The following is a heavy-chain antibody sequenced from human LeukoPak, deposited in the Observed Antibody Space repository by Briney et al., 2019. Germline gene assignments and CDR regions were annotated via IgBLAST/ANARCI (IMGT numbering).Heavy chain of an antibody. D-gene: IGHD6-19*01. CDR3: ARVMGSGWTGFGH. CDR1: GGSITGYY. V-gene: IGHV4-59*01. J-gene: IGHJ4*02. Sequence: SETLSLTCTVSGGSITGYYWSWIRQAPGKGLEWIGYTYDSGYTNYNPSLKSRVTISVDTSKNQFSLRLTSVTAADTAIYYCARVMGSGWTGFGHWGQGTLVTVSS. CDR2: TYDSGYT.